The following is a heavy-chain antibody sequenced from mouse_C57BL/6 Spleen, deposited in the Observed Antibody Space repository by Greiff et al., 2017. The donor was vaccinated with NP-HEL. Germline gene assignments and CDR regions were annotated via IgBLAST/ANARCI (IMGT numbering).Heavy chain of an antibody. V-gene: IGHV1-61*01. CDR1: GYTFTSYW. CDR3: ARGDYDAPFDY. D-gene: IGHD2-4*01. Sequence: QVQLQQPGAELVRPGSSVKLSCKASGYTFTSYWMDWVKQRPGQGLEWIGNIYPSDSETHYNQKFKDKATLTVDKSSSTAYMQLSSLTSEDSAVYYCARGDYDAPFDYWGKGTTLTVSS. J-gene: IGHJ2*01. CDR2: IYPSDSET.